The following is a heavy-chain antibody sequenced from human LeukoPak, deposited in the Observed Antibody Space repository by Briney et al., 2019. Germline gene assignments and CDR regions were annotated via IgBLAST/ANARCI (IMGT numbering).Heavy chain of an antibody. D-gene: IGHD4-23*01. CDR1: GGSLSSSSFY. V-gene: IGHV4-39*01. Sequence: SETLSLTCTVSGGSLSSSSFYWGWIRQPPGKGLEWIGSIYYSGSTYYNPSLKSRVTISVDTSKNQFSLKLSSVTAADTAVYYCARVAYGGPFKDAFFVWGQGTMVTVAS. J-gene: IGHJ3*01. CDR2: IYYSGST. CDR3: ARVAYGGPFKDAFFV.